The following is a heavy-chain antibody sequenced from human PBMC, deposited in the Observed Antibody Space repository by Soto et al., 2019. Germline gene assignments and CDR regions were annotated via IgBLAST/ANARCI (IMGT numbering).Heavy chain of an antibody. D-gene: IGHD3-10*01. CDR1: GFSLSSGRMS. V-gene: IGHV2-26*01. CDR3: TRIRGWGWLGPTDY. J-gene: IGHJ4*02. CDR2: IFSSDAK. Sequence: QVTLKESGPVLVKPTETLTLTCTVSGFSLSSGRMSVSWIRQPPGKALEWLAHIFSSDAKSYSASLKSRLTISKDTSKSQVVLTMTNMNPVDTATYYCTRIRGWGWLGPTDYWGQGTLVTVSS.